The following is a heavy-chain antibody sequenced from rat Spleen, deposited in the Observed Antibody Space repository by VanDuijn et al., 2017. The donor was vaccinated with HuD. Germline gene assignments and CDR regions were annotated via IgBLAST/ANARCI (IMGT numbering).Heavy chain of an antibody. Sequence: EVQLVESGGGLVQTGRSLKLSCIASGFILKNYWMTWIRQAPGKGLEWVASITDGGGNTFYPDSVRGRFTISRDIAKSTLYLQMDSLRSEDTANYYCARRGYWYFDFWGPGTMVTVSS. CDR2: ITDGGGNT. CDR3: ARRGYWYFDF. V-gene: IGHV5-31*01. J-gene: IGHJ1*01. CDR1: GFILKNYW.